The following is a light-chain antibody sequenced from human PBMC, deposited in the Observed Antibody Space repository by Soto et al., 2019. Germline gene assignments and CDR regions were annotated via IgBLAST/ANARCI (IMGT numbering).Light chain of an antibody. Sequence: IGLTHSPVTLSLSPGERATVSCRASQSVSSSYLAWYQQKPGQAPRLLIYGASSRATGIPDRFSGSGSGKDFPIAISRLDPEDFEVYYRHKYGRPHPKFGQGTKVDIK. CDR3: HKYGRPHPK. V-gene: IGKV3-20*01. CDR2: GAS. J-gene: IGKJ1*01. CDR1: QSVSSSY.